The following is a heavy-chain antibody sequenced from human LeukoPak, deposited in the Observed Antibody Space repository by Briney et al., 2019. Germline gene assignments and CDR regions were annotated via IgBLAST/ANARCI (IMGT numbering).Heavy chain of an antibody. CDR3: ARDRYYYDSSGYRNNGAFDI. Sequence: TGGSLRLSCAASGFTFSSYSMNWVRQAPGKGLEWVSSISSSSSYIYYADSVKGRFTISRDNAKNSLYLQMNSLRAEDTAVYYCARDRYYYDSSGYRNNGAFDIWGQGTMVTVSS. V-gene: IGHV3-21*01. D-gene: IGHD3-22*01. CDR1: GFTFSSYS. CDR2: ISSSSSYI. J-gene: IGHJ3*02.